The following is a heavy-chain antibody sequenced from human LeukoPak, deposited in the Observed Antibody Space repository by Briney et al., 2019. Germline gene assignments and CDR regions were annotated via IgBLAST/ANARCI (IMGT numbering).Heavy chain of an antibody. J-gene: IGHJ3*02. CDR3: ARMSSGWSRAFDI. CDR2: IYSGGST. Sequence: GGSLRLSCAASGFTVSSNYMSWVRQAPGKGLEWVSVIYSGGSTYYADSVKGRFTISRDNSKNTLYLQMNSLRAEDTAEYYCARMSSGWSRAFDIWGQGTMVTVSS. CDR1: GFTVSSNY. D-gene: IGHD6-19*01. V-gene: IGHV3-66*02.